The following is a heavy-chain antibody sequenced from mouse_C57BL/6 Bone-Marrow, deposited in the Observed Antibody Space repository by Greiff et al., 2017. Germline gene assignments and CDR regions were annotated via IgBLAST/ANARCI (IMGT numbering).Heavy chain of an antibody. J-gene: IGHJ2*01. CDR2: ISSGGDYI. D-gene: IGHD3-2*02. Sequence: EVKVEESGEGLVQPGGSLKLSCAASGFPFSSYAMSWVRQTPEKRLEWVAYISSGGDYIYYADTVKGRFTISRDNARNTLYLQMSSLKSEDTAMYYCTRARDSSGYGVDYWGQGTTLTVSS. CDR3: TRARDSSGYGVDY. V-gene: IGHV5-9-1*02. CDR1: GFPFSSYA.